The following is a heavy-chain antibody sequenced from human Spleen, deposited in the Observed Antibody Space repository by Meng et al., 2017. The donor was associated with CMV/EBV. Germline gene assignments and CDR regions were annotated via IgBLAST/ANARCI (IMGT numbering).Heavy chain of an antibody. CDR1: GYTLTELS. Sequence: ASVKVSCKVSGYTLTELSMHWVRQAPGKGLEWMGGFDPEDGETIYAQKFQGRVTMTEDTSTDTAYMELSSLRSEDTAVYYCAREFRTGSREYCSSTSCYVGLDPWGQGTLVTVSS. CDR3: AREFRTGSREYCSSTSCYVGLDP. V-gene: IGHV1-24*01. D-gene: IGHD2-2*01. J-gene: IGHJ5*02. CDR2: FDPEDGET.